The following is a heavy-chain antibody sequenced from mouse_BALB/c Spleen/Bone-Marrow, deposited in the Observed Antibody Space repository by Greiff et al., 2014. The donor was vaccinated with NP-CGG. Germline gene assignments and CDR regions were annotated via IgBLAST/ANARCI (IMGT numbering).Heavy chain of an antibody. CDR1: GDSITSGY. CDR3: ARSGSSGYHYYAMDY. J-gene: IGHJ4*01. CDR2: ISYSGST. Sequence: EVMLVESGPSLVKPSQTLSLTCSVPGDSITSGYWNWIRKFPGNKLEYMGYISYSGSTYYNPSLKSRISITRDTSKNLYYLQLNSVTTKDTATYYCARSGSSGYHYYAMDYWGQGTSVTVSS. D-gene: IGHD3-1*01. V-gene: IGHV3-8*02.